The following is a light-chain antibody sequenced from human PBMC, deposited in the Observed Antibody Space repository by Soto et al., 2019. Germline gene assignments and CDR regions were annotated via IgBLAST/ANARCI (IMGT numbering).Light chain of an antibody. CDR3: SSFTSTSTQX. CDR1: SSDVGGYNY. Sequence: QSALTQPASVSGSLGQSITISCTGTSSDVGGYNYVSWYQQHPGRVPKLMIYEVNNRPSGVSNRFSGSKSANTASLTISGLQADDEADYYCSSFTSTSTQXFXGXXKLXV. J-gene: IGLJ2*01. V-gene: IGLV2-14*01. CDR2: EVN.